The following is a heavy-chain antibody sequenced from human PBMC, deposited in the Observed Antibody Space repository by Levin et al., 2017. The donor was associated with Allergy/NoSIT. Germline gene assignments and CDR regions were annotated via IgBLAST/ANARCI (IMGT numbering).Heavy chain of an antibody. Sequence: GESLKISCAASGFTFSNAWMSWVRQAPGKGLEWVGRIKSKTDGGTTDYAAPVKGRFTISRDDSKNTLYLQMNSLKTEDTAVYYCTTGSAQYSEYSSGWDTPFDYWGQGTLVTVSS. V-gene: IGHV3-15*01. CDR3: TTGSAQYSEYSSGWDTPFDY. CDR1: GFTFSNAW. CDR2: IKSKTDGGTT. J-gene: IGHJ4*02. D-gene: IGHD6-19*01.